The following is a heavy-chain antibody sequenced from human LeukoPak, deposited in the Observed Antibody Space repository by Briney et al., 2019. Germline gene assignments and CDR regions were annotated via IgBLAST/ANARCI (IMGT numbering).Heavy chain of an antibody. J-gene: IGHJ5*02. CDR1: GFTFSSYA. D-gene: IGHD3-22*01. Sequence: GGSLRLSCAASGFTFSSYAMSWVRQAPGKGLEWVSAISGSGGSTYYADSVKGRFTISRDNSKNTLYLQMNSLRAEDTAVYYCAKAFDDYYDSSGYYSLGFDPWGQGTLVTVSS. CDR3: AKAFDDYYDSSGYYSLGFDP. V-gene: IGHV3-23*01. CDR2: ISGSGGST.